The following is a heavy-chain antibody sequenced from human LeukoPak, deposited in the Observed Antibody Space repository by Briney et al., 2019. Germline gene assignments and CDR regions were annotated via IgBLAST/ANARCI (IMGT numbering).Heavy chain of an antibody. CDR2: INHSGST. CDR1: GGSFSGYY. V-gene: IGHV4-34*01. CDR3: ARGLRFYYYYMDV. Sequence: SETLSLTCAVYGGSFSGYYWSWIRQPPGKGLEWIGEINHSGSTNYNPSLKSRVTISVDTSKNQFSLKLSSVTAADTAVYYCARGLRFYYYYMDVWGKGTTVTVSS. J-gene: IGHJ6*03.